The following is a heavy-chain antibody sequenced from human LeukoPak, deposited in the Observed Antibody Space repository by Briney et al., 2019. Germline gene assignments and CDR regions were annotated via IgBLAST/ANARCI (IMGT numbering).Heavy chain of an antibody. J-gene: IGHJ4*02. V-gene: IGHV3-23*01. CDR2: ISGSGGST. CDR1: GFTFSSYA. Sequence: PGGSLRLSCAASGFTFSSYAMSWVRQAPGKGLEWVSAISGSGGSTYYADSVKGRFTISRDNSKNTLYLQMNSLRAEDTAVYYCAKAGYDILTGSPRYFDYWGQGTLVTVSS. CDR3: AKAGYDILTGSPRYFDY. D-gene: IGHD3-9*01.